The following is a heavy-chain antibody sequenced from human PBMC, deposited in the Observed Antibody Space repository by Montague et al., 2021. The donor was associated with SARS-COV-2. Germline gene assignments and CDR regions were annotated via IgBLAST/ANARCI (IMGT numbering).Heavy chain of an antibody. D-gene: IGHD6-19*01. J-gene: IGHJ4*03. Sequence: SETLSLTCAVSGGSINSCNWWCWVRHPPGKVLEWIGEFYHRGSTNYNPPLKSRVIISVDKAKDQFSLKLGSVTAADTAVYYCARTGYSSGWHSFDFWGHGTLVTVSS. CDR1: GGSINSCNW. CDR3: ARTGYSSGWHSFDF. V-gene: IGHV4-4*02. CDR2: FYHRGST.